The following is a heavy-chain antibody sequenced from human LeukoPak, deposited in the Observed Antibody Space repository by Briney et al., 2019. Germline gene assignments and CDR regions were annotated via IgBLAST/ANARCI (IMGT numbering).Heavy chain of an antibody. D-gene: IGHD4-17*01. CDR2: INPNSGGT. Sequence: ASVKVSCKASGYTFTGYYMHWVRQAPGQGLEWMGWINPNSGGTNYAQKLQGGVTLTSDTSISTAYMELSRLRPEDTAVYYCARVKTTVTTNYYYYYMDVWGKGTTVTVSS. CDR1: GYTFTGYY. CDR3: ARVKTTVTTNYYYYYMDV. V-gene: IGHV1-2*02. J-gene: IGHJ6*03.